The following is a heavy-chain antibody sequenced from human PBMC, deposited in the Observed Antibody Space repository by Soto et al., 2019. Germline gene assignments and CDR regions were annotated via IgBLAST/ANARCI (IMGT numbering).Heavy chain of an antibody. CDR2: INQDGSET. V-gene: IGHV3-7*01. J-gene: IGHJ4*02. D-gene: IGHD6-13*01. CDR3: ARGLQLDD. CDR1: GFTFSSYW. Sequence: GGSLRLSCAASGFTFSSYWMSWVRQAPGKGLEWVSNINQDGSETYYVDSVKGRFTISRDNAKNSLYLQMNSLRAEDTSFYSCARGLQLDDWGQGTLVTVSS.